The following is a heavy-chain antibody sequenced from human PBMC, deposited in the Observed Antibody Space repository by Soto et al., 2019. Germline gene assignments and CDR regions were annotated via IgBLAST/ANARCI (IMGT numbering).Heavy chain of an antibody. D-gene: IGHD6-13*01. J-gene: IGHJ4*02. V-gene: IGHV3-23*01. Sequence: GGSLRLSCAASGFTFSSFAMSWVRQAPGKGLEWVSAISGSGGSTYYADSVKGRFTISRDNSKNTLYLQMNSLRAEDTAVYYCAKIAIAAAGTIIYYFDYWGQGTLVTVSS. CDR1: GFTFSSFA. CDR2: ISGSGGST. CDR3: AKIAIAAAGTIIYYFDY.